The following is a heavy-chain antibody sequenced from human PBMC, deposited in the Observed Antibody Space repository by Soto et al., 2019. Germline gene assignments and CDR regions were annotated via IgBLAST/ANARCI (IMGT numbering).Heavy chain of an antibody. CDR1: VFTFMNYA. V-gene: IGHV3-23*01. CDR2: ISRSGGTS. D-gene: IGHD2-2*02. J-gene: IGHJ6*02. CDR3: ARGDCSAAGCYIHYYYGMDV. Sequence: PGWSLRLACASAVFTFMNYAMRWVRQAPGKGLEWVSAISRSGGTSYYADSVKGRFTISRDNAKNTLYLQMDNLRAEDTAVYYCARGDCSAAGCYIHYYYGMDVWGQGTTVTVSS.